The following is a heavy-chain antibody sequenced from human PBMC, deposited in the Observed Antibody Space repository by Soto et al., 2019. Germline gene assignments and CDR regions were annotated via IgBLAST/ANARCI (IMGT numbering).Heavy chain of an antibody. CDR2: ISGSGSNI. Sequence: QVQLVESGGGLVKPGGSLRLSCAASGFTFSVYYMSWIRQAPGKGLEWVSYISGSGSNIYHADSVKGRFTVSRDNARNSLYLQMNSLRSDDTGVYYCARGTGELDYWGHGTLVTVSS. D-gene: IGHD3-16*01. CDR3: ARGTGELDY. V-gene: IGHV3-11*01. CDR1: GFTFSVYY. J-gene: IGHJ4*01.